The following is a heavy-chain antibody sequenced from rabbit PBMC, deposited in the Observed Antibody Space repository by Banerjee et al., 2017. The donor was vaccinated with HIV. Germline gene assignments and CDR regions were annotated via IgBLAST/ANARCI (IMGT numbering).Heavy chain of an antibody. CDR3: ARGDGDYTTFNL. CDR2: IESGGSGST. J-gene: IGHJ4*01. CDR1: GIDLSSYYY. Sequence: QSLEESGGDLVKPGGTLTLTCTASGIDLSSYYYMCWVRQAPGKGLEWIACIESGGSGSTYYASWAKGRFTISKTSSTTVTLQMTSLTAADTATYFCARGDGDYTTFNLWGPGTLVTVS. D-gene: IGHD2-1*01. V-gene: IGHV1S40*01.